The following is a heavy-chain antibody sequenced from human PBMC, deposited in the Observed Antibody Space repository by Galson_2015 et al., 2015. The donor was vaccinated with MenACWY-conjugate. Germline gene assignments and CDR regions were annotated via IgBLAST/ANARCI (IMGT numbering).Heavy chain of an antibody. Sequence: SLRLSCAASGFTFSTYSPNWVRQAPGKGLEWVSYISSSSSTIYYADSVKGRFTASRDNAKNSLYLQMNTLRDEDTAVYYCARVPGYSYGYYDWWGQGTLFTVPS. V-gene: IGHV3-48*02. CDR3: ARVPGYSYGYYDW. J-gene: IGHJ4*02. D-gene: IGHD5-18*01. CDR2: ISSSSSTI. CDR1: GFTFSTYS.